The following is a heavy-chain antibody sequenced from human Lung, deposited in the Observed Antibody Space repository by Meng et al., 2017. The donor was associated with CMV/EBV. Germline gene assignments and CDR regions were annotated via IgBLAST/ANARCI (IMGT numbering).Heavy chain of an antibody. J-gene: IGHJ4*02. CDR3: ARDRRYDTSGYPDY. CDR1: GFSFNTYT. CDR2: INSNSNNI. V-gene: IGHV3-21*01. Sequence: GESXKISXAASGFSFNTYTLNWVRQAPGKGLEWVSSINSNSNNILYADSVKGRFTISRDNAKSSLSLQMNSLRAEDTAVYYCARDRRYDTSGYPDYWGQGTXVTVSS. D-gene: IGHD3-22*01.